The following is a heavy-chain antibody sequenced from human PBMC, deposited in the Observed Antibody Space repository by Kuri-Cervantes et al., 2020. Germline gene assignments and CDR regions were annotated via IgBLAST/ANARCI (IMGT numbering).Heavy chain of an antibody. J-gene: IGHJ4*02. CDR3: ARQRYGDHHPRDY. CDR1: GGSISSYY. V-gene: IGHV4-39*01. CDR2: IYYSGST. Sequence: SETLSLTCTVSGGSISSYYWGWIRQPPGKGLEWIGSIYYSGSTYYNPSLKSRVTISVDTSKNQFSLKLSSVTAADTAVYYCARQRYGDHHPRDYWGQGTLVTVSS. D-gene: IGHD4-17*01.